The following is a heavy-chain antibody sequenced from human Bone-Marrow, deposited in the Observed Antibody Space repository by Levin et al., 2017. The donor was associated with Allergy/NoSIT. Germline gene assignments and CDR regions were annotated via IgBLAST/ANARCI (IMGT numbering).Heavy chain of an antibody. D-gene: IGHD1-1*01. CDR1: GGSFTGSRYS. J-gene: IGHJ5*02. V-gene: IGHV4-39*01. Sequence: SETLSLTCTVSGGSFTGSRYSWGWIRQPPGTGLEWTATIHYSGTPYYNPSLRGRVAVSLDTSKSKFSLDLSSVTAADTAVYYCARLRGGIQLWESWGQGTLVTVSS. CDR2: IHYSGTP. CDR3: ARLRGGIQLWES.